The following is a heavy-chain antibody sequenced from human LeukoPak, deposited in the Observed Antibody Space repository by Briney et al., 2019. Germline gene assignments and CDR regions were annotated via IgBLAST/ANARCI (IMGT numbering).Heavy chain of an antibody. CDR1: GFTFRNYV. CDR2: TSSDLNVK. Sequence: PGGCLRLSCAASGFTFRNYVIHWVRQAPGKGLEWGAVTSSDLNVKLYADSVKGRFTISRDNSRSTLYLQMNSLRPEDTAIYYCAREGYYCSGSPPSLSLDYWGQGTLVTVSS. J-gene: IGHJ4*02. D-gene: IGHD3-10*01. CDR3: AREGYYCSGSPPSLSLDY. V-gene: IGHV3-30-3*01.